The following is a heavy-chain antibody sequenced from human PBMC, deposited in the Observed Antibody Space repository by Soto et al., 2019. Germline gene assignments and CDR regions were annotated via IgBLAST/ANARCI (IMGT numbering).Heavy chain of an antibody. D-gene: IGHD3-3*01. Sequence: QVQLVQSGSSVKKPGSSVKVSCKASGGTFSSYAISWVRQAPGQGLEWMGGIIPIFNATPYAQKFQGRVTITADESTSTAYMELSSLRSEDTAVYYCAREDFDSEIYYGMEVWGQGTTVTVSS. CDR1: GGTFSSYA. CDR2: IIPIFNAT. J-gene: IGHJ6*02. V-gene: IGHV1-69*01. CDR3: AREDFDSEIYYGMEV.